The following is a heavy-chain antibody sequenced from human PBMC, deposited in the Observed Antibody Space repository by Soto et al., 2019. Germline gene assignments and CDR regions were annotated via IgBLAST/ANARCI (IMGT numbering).Heavy chain of an antibody. D-gene: IGHD3-22*01. CDR1: GFSLSTNRVA. J-gene: IGHJ2*01. V-gene: IGHV2-5*02. CDR3: ARTPYDSGEYKRVAWYFDF. CDR2: KYWDDDR. Sequence: QITLKESGPTLVKPTQTLTLTCSFSGFSLSTNRVAVGWIRQPPGKALEFLALKYWDDDRRYSPSLKTRLSISKDTSKNQVVLKMTNMDPADTATYFCARTPYDSGEYKRVAWYFDFWGPGTLVTVSS.